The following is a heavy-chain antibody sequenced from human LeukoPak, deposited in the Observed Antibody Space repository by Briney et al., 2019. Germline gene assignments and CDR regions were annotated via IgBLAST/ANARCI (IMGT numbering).Heavy chain of an antibody. J-gene: IGHJ5*02. CDR3: ARELCSSSSCYDSWFDP. CDR2: IYYSGST. V-gene: IGHV4-59*01. D-gene: IGHD2-2*01. Sequence: PSETLSLTCTVSGGSISSYYWSWIRQPPGKGLEWIGYIYYSGSTNDNPSLKSRVTISVDTSKNQFSLKLSSVTAADTAVYYCARELCSSSSCYDSWFDPWGQGTLVTVSS. CDR1: GGSISSYY.